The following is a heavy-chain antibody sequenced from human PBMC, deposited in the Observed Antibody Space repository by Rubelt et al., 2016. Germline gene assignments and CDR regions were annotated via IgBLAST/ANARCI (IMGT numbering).Heavy chain of an antibody. CDR2: ISYSGSP. J-gene: IGHJ4*02. CDR1: GGSISSSSYY. CDR3: ARLSSGWYYFDY. D-gene: IGHD6-19*01. Sequence: QLQLQESGPGLVKPSETLSLTCTVSGGSISSSSYYWGWIRQPPGKGLEWIGSISYSGSPYYNPSLKSRVTISVDTSKNQFSLKLSSVTAADTAVYYCARLSSGWYYFDYWGQGTLVTVSS. V-gene: IGHV4-39*01.